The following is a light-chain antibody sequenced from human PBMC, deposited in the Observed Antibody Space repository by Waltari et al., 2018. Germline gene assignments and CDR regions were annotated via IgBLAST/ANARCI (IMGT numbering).Light chain of an antibody. V-gene: IGKV1-5*03. CDR3: HQYNTLPLT. CDR2: KAS. CDR1: ESVKNN. Sequence: QLTHSPSPLSASVGDRVTITCRASESVKNNLAWYQHQPGKAPKVLVHKASRLESGVPSRFSGSGYGTEFTLTISSLEPDDFATYYCHQYNTLPLTFGGGTKVEIK. J-gene: IGKJ4*01.